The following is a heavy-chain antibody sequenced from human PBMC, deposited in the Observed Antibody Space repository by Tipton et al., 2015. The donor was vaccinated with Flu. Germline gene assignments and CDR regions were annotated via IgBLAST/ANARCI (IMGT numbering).Heavy chain of an antibody. J-gene: IGHJ5*01. Sequence: TLSLTCTVSGDSMRRDYFWGWIRQAPGKGLEWIGNVHPTGITYYNPSLTSRVTLVVDRPRNQFSLRLTSVTAADTAVYYCARRDYSNYVSDAKNWFHSWGQGTLVTVSS. CDR1: GDSMRRDYF. V-gene: IGHV4-38-2*02. CDR3: ARRDYSNYVSDAKNWFHS. D-gene: IGHD4-11*01. CDR2: VHPTGIT.